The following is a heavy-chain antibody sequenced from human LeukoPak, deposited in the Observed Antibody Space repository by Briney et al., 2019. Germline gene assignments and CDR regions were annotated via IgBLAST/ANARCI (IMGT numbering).Heavy chain of an antibody. CDR3: ARSDYHNSGSHTVFDAFDI. D-gene: IGHD3-10*01. CDR2: IYYSGST. Sequence: SETLSLTCTVSGGSFSSGSYYWSWIRQPPGKGLEWIGYIYYSGSTNYNPSLKSQVTISVDKSKNQFSLKLSFVTAADTAMYYCARSDYHNSGSHTVFDAFDIWGQGTRVTVSS. J-gene: IGHJ3*02. V-gene: IGHV4-61*01. CDR1: GGSFSSGSYY.